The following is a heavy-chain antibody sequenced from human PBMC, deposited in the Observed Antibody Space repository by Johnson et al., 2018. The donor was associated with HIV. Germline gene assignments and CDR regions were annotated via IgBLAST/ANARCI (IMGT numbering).Heavy chain of an antibody. V-gene: IGHV3-15*01. CDR2: KTDGGTT. J-gene: IGHJ3*02. CDR3: AREASLYAFDI. D-gene: IGHD5/OR15-5a*01. Sequence: KTDGGTTDYAAPVKGRFTISRDNAKNSLYLQMNSLRAEDTAVYYCAREASLYAFDIWGQGTMVTVSS.